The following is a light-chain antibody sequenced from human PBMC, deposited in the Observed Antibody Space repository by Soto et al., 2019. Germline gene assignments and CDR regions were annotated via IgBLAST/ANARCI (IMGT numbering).Light chain of an antibody. CDR2: DAS. V-gene: IGKV3-11*01. CDR3: QQTDSFPIT. Sequence: DIVLTQSPATLSLTPWQGASLSCRASKSVGGDLVWYQQHPGQAPRLLIYDASNRATGIPPRFSGSGSGTHFTLTISSLQPEDFGTYYCQQTDSFPITFGQGTRLEIK. J-gene: IGKJ5*01. CDR1: KSVGGD.